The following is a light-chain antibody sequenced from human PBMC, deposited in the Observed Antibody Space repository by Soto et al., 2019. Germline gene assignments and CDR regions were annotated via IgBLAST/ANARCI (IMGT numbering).Light chain of an antibody. V-gene: IGKV1-27*01. CDR3: QKYSSVPV. Sequence: DIQMTQSPTSLSASVGDRVTITCRASQDIRNFVAWYQQKPGKAPKLLIYAASTLQSVVPSRFSGSGSGTDFTLTIHSLQPEDVATYSCQKYSSVPVFGPGTKVEIK. CDR1: QDIRNF. CDR2: AAS. J-gene: IGKJ3*01.